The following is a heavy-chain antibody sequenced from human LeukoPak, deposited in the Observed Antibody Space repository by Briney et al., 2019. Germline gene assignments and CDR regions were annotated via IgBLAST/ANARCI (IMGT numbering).Heavy chain of an antibody. CDR2: IYYSGGT. Sequence: SETLSLTCTVSGGSISSSSYYWGWIRQPPGKGLEWIGSIYYSGGTYYNPSLKSRVTISVDTSKNQFSLKLSSVTAADTAVYYCALETYSYGFLTHDYWGQGTLVTVSS. CDR1: GGSISSSSYY. D-gene: IGHD5-18*01. V-gene: IGHV4-39*07. CDR3: ALETYSYGFLTHDY. J-gene: IGHJ4*02.